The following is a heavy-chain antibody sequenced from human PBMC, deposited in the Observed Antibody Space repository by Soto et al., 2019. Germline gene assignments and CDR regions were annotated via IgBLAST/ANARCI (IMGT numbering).Heavy chain of an antibody. CDR2: IIPILGIA. CDR3: AIASVPTRDYYYYGMDV. V-gene: IGHV1-69*02. CDR1: GGTFSSYT. J-gene: IGHJ6*02. Sequence: SVKVSCKASGGTFSSYTISWVRQAPGQGLEWMGRIIPILGIANYAQKFQGRVTITADESTSTAYMELSSLRSEDTAVYYCAIASVPTRDYYYYGMDVWGQGTTVAVSS.